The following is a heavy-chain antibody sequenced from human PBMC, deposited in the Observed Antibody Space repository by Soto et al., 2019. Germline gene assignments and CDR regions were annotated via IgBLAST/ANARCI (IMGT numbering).Heavy chain of an antibody. CDR3: ARALEMATIGTFDI. Sequence: EVQLAESGGGLVQPGASLRLSCAVSGFTVSSNYMNWVRQAPGKGLEWVSVIHSGASTYYADSVKDRFIISRDYSKNTLYLQMNSLRVEDTATYYCARALEMATIGTFDIWGRGTMVTVSS. V-gene: IGHV3-66*01. CDR2: IHSGAST. D-gene: IGHD5-12*01. CDR1: GFTVSSNY. J-gene: IGHJ3*02.